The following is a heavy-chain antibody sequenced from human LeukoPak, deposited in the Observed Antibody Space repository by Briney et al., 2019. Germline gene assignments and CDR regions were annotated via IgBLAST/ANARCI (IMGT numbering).Heavy chain of an antibody. CDR1: GYTFNIYW. J-gene: IGHJ3*02. V-gene: IGHV5-51*01. CDR3: TRLSGGSALRNDAFHI. CDR2: VYPDNSKT. D-gene: IGHD1-26*01. Sequence: GESLKTSCMASGYTFNIYWIAWVRQMPDKGLEWMGIVYPDNSKTIYSPSFQGQVTISADKSINTAYLQWSTLKASDTAIYYCTRLSGGSALRNDAFHIWGQGTMVTVSS.